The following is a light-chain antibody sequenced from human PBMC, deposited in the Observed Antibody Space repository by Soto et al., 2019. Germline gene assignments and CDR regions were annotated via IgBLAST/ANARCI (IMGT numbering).Light chain of an antibody. CDR1: QNINNY. CDR3: QQTYSNPRP. V-gene: IGKV1-39*01. J-gene: IGKJ1*01. Sequence: SPWSEGASVGYRVTITCLSSQNINNYLSWYQHKLGQAPKFLIHDASTFQSGVPSRFSGSGYGTDFTLTIDNLQPQDLATYYCQQTYSNPRPFGPGTKVDIK. CDR2: DAS.